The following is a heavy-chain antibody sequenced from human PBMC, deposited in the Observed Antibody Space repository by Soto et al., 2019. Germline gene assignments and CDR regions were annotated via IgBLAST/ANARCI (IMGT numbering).Heavy chain of an antibody. CDR3: ARLRDYGDYYYYYMDV. V-gene: IGHV4-39*01. CDR1: GGSISSTRYY. J-gene: IGHJ6*03. Sequence: SETLSLTCTVSGGSISSTRYYWGWIRQPPGEGLEWIGTTYYTGSTYYNPSLKSRVTISVDMSKNQFSLKVRSVTAADTAVYYCARLRDYGDYYYYYMDVWGKGTTVTVSS. CDR2: TYYTGST. D-gene: IGHD4-17*01.